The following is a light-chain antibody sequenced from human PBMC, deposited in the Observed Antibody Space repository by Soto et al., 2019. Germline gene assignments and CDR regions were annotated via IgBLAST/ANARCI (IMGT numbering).Light chain of an antibody. J-gene: IGKJ2*01. CDR3: LQYNSLYT. V-gene: IGKV1-5*03. CDR1: RSLSGW. Sequence: DIQMTQSPSTLSASVGDRVTITCRASRSLSGWLAWYQQKPRKAPKLLIYKTSSLESGVPSRFSGSGSGTEFTLTISSLQPDDFATYYCLQYNSLYTFGQGTKLEIK. CDR2: KTS.